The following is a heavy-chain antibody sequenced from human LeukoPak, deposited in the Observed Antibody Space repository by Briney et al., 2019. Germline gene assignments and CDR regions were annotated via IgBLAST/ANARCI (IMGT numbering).Heavy chain of an antibody. CDR3: ARGPDSALVTLV. CDR1: GYTFTSYD. Sequence: ASVKVSCKASGYTFTSYDINWVRQATGQGLEWMGWMNPNSGNTGYAQKFQGRVTMTRNTSISTAYMELNSLRAEDTAVYYCARGPDSALVTLVWGQGTLVTVSS. J-gene: IGHJ4*02. CDR2: MNPNSGNT. V-gene: IGHV1-8*01. D-gene: IGHD5-18*01.